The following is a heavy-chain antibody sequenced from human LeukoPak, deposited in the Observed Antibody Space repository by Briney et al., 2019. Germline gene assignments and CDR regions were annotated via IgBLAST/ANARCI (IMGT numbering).Heavy chain of an antibody. Sequence: PGGSLRLSCAASGFTFSSNWMNWVRQAPGEGLVWVSRISGDGTTITYADSVKGRFTISRDNAKNTLYLQMNSLRAEDTALYYCARAGGIPSFGYGDYGWGYWGQGTLVTVSS. CDR3: ARAGGIPSFGYGDYGWGY. J-gene: IGHJ4*02. CDR2: ISGDGTTI. D-gene: IGHD4-17*01. V-gene: IGHV3-74*01. CDR1: GFTFSSNW.